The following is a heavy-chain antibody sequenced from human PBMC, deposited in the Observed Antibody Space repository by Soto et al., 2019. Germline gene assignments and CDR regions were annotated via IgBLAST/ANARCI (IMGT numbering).Heavy chain of an antibody. V-gene: IGHV1-69*13. D-gene: IGHD3-22*01. J-gene: IGHJ4*02. Sequence: SVKVSCKASGGTFNKYAIDWVRQAPGQGLEWMGGITPLFGTPNYAQRFQGRVTISADEVTSTAYMELRSLRSDDTGVYYCARQFDYDTSGYYYAYWGQGTLVTVSS. CDR3: ARQFDYDTSGYYYAY. CDR2: ITPLFGTP. CDR1: GGTFNKYA.